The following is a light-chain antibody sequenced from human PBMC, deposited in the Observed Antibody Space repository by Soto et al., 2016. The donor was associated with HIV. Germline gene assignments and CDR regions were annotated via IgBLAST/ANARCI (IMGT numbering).Light chain of an antibody. Sequence: SYVLTQPPSVSVAPGKTARITCGGNNIGTKSVHWYQQKSGQAPLLVVYDDSDRPSGIPERLSGSNSGSAATLTISRVEAGDEADYYCQVWHSGGDNYVFGPGTKVTVL. CDR1: NIGTKS. V-gene: IGLV3-21*03. CDR2: DDS. CDR3: QVWHSGGDNYV. J-gene: IGLJ1*01.